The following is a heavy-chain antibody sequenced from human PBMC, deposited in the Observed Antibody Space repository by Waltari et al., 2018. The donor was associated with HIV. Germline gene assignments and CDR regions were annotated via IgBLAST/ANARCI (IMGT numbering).Heavy chain of an antibody. V-gene: IGHV4-34*01. Sequence: QVQLQQWGAGLLKPSETLSLTCAVYGGSFSGYYWSWIRQPPGKGLEWIGEINHSGSTNYNPSLKSRVTISVDTSKNQFSLKLSSVTAADTAVYYCARGRINSGWYGYYYYGMDVWGQGTTVTVSS. J-gene: IGHJ6*02. D-gene: IGHD6-19*01. CDR2: INHSGST. CDR1: GGSFSGYY. CDR3: ARGRINSGWYGYYYYGMDV.